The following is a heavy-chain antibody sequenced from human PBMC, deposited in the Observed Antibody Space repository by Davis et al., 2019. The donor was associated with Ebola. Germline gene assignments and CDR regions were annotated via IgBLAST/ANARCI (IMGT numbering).Heavy chain of an antibody. CDR3: ARELAGCWFDP. V-gene: IGHV3-21*04. CDR2: ISSSSSYI. Sequence: GESLKISCAASGFTFSSYSMNWVRQAPGKGLEWVSSISSSSSYIYYADSVKGRFTISRDNAKNSLYLQMNSLRSDDTAVYYCARELAGCWFDPWGQGTLVTVSS. CDR1: GFTFSSYS. D-gene: IGHD6-19*01. J-gene: IGHJ5*02.